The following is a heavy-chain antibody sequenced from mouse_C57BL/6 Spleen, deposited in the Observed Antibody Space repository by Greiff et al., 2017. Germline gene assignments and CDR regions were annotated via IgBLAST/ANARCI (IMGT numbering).Heavy chain of an antibody. CDR3: ARADYDDPWFAY. CDR2: LYPGSGST. V-gene: IGHV1-55*01. J-gene: IGHJ3*01. Sequence: QVQLQQPGAELVKPGASVKMSCKASGYTFTSYWITWVKQRPGQGLEWIGDLYPGSGSTNYNEKFKSKATLTVDTSSRTAYMQLSSLTSEDSAFYYCARADYDDPWFAYWGQGTLVTVSA. CDR1: GYTFTSYW. D-gene: IGHD2-13*01.